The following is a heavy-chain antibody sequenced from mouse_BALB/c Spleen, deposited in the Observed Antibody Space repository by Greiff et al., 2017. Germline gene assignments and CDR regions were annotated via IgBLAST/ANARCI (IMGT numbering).Heavy chain of an antibody. CDR1: GFSLTSYG. CDR2: IWSGGST. CDR3: ARDDEYYYAMDY. V-gene: IGHV2-2*02. D-gene: IGHD2-12*01. Sequence: VQGVESGPGLVQPSQSLSITCTVSGFSLTSYGVHWVRQSPGKGLEWLGVIWSGGSTDYNAAFISRLSISKDNSKSQVFFKMNSLQANDTAIYYCARDDEYYYAMDYWGQGTSVTVSS. J-gene: IGHJ4*01.